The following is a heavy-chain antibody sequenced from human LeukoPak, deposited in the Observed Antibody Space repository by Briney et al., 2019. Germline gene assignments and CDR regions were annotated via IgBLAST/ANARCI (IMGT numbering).Heavy chain of an antibody. CDR2: INHSGST. V-gene: IGHV4-34*01. J-gene: IGHJ6*03. CDR3: ARGRSSWYYYYYYMDV. Sequence: SETLSLTCTVSGGTISGYYWSWIRQPPGKGLEWIGEINHSGSTNYNPSLKSRVIISVDTSKNQFSLKLSSVTAADTAVYYCARGRSSWYYYYYYMDVWGKGTTVTISS. CDR1: GGTISGYY. D-gene: IGHD6-13*01.